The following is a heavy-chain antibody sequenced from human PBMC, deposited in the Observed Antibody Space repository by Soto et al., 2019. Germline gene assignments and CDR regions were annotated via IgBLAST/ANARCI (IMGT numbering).Heavy chain of an antibody. CDR2: IYYSGST. CDR1: GGSISSSSYY. D-gene: IGHD5-18*01. CDR3: VGEARRGYSYGLSL. V-gene: IGHV4-39*02. J-gene: IGHJ4*02. Sequence: SETLSLTCTVSGGSISSSSYYWGWIRQPPGKGLEWIGSIYYSGSTYYNPSLKSRVTISVDTSKNQFSLKLSSVTAADTAVYYCVGEARRGYSYGLSLWGQGTLVTVSS.